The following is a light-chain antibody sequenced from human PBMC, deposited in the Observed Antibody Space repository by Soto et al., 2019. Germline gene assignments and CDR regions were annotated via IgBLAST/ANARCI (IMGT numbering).Light chain of an antibody. CDR2: GGS. CDR1: QSVSSN. V-gene: IGKV3-20*01. J-gene: IGKJ1*01. CDR3: QQYSSSRT. Sequence: EIVMTQSPATLSVSPGERATLSCRASQSVSSNLAWYQQKPGQAPRLLIYGGSSRATGIPVRFSGSGSETDFTLTITRLEPEDFAVYYYQQYSSSRTFGQGTKVDIK.